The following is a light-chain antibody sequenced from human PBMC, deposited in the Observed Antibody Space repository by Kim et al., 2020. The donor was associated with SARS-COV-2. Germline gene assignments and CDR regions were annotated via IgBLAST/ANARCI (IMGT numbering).Light chain of an antibody. CDR2: AAS. CDR3: HQYGSILPWT. V-gene: IGKV3-20*01. Sequence: PGERATLSCRASQSIDSDYLVWYQQKAGQAPRLLIIAASRRATDIPDRFSGGGSGTDFTLTISRLEPEDFAVYYCHQYGSILPWTFGKGTKVDIK. J-gene: IGKJ1*01. CDR1: QSIDSDY.